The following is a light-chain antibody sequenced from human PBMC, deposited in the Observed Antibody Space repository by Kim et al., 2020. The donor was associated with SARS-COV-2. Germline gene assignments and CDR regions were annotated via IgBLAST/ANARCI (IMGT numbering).Light chain of an antibody. CDR3: SSYAGSNIV. CDR2: EVS. V-gene: IGLV2-8*01. CDR1: SSDVGGYNY. Sequence: PGQSVTISCTGTSSDVGGYNYVSWYQQHPGKAPKLMIDEVSKRPSGVPDRFSGSKSGNAASLTVSGLQAEDEADYYCSSYAGSNIVFGGGTQLTVL. J-gene: IGLJ2*01.